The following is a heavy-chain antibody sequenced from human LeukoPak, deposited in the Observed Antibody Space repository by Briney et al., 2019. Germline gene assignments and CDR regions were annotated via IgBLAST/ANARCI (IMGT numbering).Heavy chain of an antibody. CDR2: IYHSGST. J-gene: IGHJ3*02. V-gene: IGHV4-30-2*01. CDR1: GGSISSYS. CDR3: ARDRYFGAFDI. Sequence: SETLSLTCTASGGSISSYSWSWIRQPPGKGLEWIGYIYHSGSTYYNPSLKSRVTISVDRSKNQFSLKLSSVTAADTAVYYCARDRYFGAFDIWGQGTMVTVSS. D-gene: IGHD3-9*01.